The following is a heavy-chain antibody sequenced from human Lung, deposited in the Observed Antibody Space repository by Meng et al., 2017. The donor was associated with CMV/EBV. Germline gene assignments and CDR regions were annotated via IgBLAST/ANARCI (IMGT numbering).Heavy chain of an antibody. Sequence: QVPLLESAPAMVKPSGSLSLPCAVSGDSITNHNWWAWVRQPPGKGLEWIGEIPHRGSSAYNPSLKSRVSMSIDKSKNQFSLKLTSVTAADTAVYHCLRRSGGSVWGQGTLVTVSS. CDR2: IPHRGSS. CDR1: GDSITNHNW. J-gene: IGHJ1*01. CDR3: LRRSGGSV. D-gene: IGHD3-10*01. V-gene: IGHV4-4*02.